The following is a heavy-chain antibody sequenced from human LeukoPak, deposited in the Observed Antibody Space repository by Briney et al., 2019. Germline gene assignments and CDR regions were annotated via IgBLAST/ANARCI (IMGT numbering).Heavy chain of an antibody. CDR3: ARDGDSSPGQDY. CDR1: GGSISSSSYY. V-gene: IGHV4-39*07. Sequence: SETLSLTCTVSGGSISSSSYYWGWIRQPPGKGLEWIGSIYYSGSTYYNPSLKSGVTISVDTSKNQFSLKLSSVTAADTAVYYCARDGDSSPGQDYWGQGTLVTVSS. CDR2: IYYSGST. J-gene: IGHJ4*02. D-gene: IGHD6-13*01.